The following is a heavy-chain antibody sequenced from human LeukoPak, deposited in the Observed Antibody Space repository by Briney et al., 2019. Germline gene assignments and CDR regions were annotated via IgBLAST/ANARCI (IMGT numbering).Heavy chain of an antibody. Sequence: SETLSLTCTVSGGSISSYYWSWIRQPPGKGLEWIGYIYYSGRTNYNPSLKSRVTISVDTSKNQFSLELSSVTAADTAVYYCARGTKYQLPYYFDYWGQGTLVTVSS. CDR3: ARGTKYQLPYYFDY. V-gene: IGHV4-59*01. CDR2: IYYSGRT. J-gene: IGHJ4*02. CDR1: GGSISSYY. D-gene: IGHD2-2*01.